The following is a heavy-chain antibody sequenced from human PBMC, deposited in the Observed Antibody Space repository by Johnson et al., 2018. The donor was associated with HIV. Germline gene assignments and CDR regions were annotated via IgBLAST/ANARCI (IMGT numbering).Heavy chain of an antibody. CDR3: GRYCSGGSCYSGVGAFDI. J-gene: IGHJ3*02. CDR2: LDGGDDSAT. D-gene: IGHD2-15*01. Sequence: VQLVESGGGLVQPGGSLRLSCAASGFILSNFAMTWVRQTPGKGLEWVSSLDGGDDSATNYADSVKGRFTISRDNSKNTLYLQMNSLRAEDTAVYYCGRYCSGGSCYSGVGAFDIWGQGTMVTVSS. V-gene: IGHV3-23*04. CDR1: GFILSNFA.